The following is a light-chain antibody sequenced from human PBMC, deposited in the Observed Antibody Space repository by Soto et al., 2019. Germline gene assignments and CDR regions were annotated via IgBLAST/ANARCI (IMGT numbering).Light chain of an antibody. CDR1: QSISSW. Sequence: DIPMTQAPSTLSASVGDRVTITCRASQSISSWLAWYQQKPGKAPKLLIYDASSLKSGVPARFSGSGSGTEFTLIISSLQPDDFATYYCQQYKSYSYTFGQGTKLEIK. J-gene: IGKJ2*01. CDR2: DAS. V-gene: IGKV1-5*01. CDR3: QQYKSYSYT.